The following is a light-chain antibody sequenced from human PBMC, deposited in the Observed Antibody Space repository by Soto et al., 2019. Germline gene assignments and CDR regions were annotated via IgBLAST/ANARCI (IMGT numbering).Light chain of an antibody. CDR3: QHYNSYSEA. Sequence: DIQMTQSPSTLSASVGNRVTLTCRASQSISSWLAWYQQKPGKAPKLLIYSASSLESGVPSRFSGSGSGTEFTLTISSLQPDDFATYYCQHYNSYSEAFGQGTKVDIK. CDR1: QSISSW. V-gene: IGKV1-5*03. CDR2: SAS. J-gene: IGKJ1*01.